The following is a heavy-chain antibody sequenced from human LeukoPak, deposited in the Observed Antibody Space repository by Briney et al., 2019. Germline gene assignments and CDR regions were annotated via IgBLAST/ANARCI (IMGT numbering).Heavy chain of an antibody. CDR3: AVTWNADRTFAL. CDR1: GGSFSGYY. Sequence: SETLSLTCAVYGGSFSGYYWSWIRQPPGKGLEWIGEINHSGSTNYNPPLKSRVTISVDTSKNQFSLKLSSVTAADTAVYYCAVTWNADRTFALWGQGILVTVS. V-gene: IGHV4-34*01. CDR2: INHSGST. D-gene: IGHD1-1*01. J-gene: IGHJ5*02.